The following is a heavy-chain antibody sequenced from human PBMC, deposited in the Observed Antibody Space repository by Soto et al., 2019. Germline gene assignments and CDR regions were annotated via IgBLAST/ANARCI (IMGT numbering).Heavy chain of an antibody. CDR3: AREGDDYCSGARCFHYYGLDV. J-gene: IGHJ6*02. CDR1: GFTFNSYG. V-gene: IGHV3-33*05. D-gene: IGHD2-15*01. Sequence: QVQLVESGGGVVQPGTSLRLYCTASGFTFNSYGIHWVRQAPGKGLEWLAVIEYNAKNRFYADSVKGRFSISRDNSRNTVYLQVNGLRAEDTAVYYCAREGDDYCSGARCFHYYGLDVWGQGTTVIVSS. CDR2: IEYNAKNR.